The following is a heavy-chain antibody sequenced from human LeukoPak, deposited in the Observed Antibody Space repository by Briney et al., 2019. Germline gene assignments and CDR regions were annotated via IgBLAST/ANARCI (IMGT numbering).Heavy chain of an antibody. CDR3: ARVLAVADKDYYYGLDV. V-gene: IGHV4-39*02. CDR2: IYFSGST. J-gene: IGHJ6*02. Sequence: SETLSLTCTVSGGSISSSNYYWGWIPQPPGKVLEWIVNIYFSGSTYYNPSLKSRVTISIDTSQNHFSLKLNSVTAADTAVYFRARVLAVADKDYYYGLDVWGQGTTVTVSS. D-gene: IGHD4-23*01. CDR1: GGSISSSNYY.